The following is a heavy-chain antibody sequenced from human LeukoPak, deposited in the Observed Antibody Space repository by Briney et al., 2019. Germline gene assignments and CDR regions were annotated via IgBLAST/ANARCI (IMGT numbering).Heavy chain of an antibody. Sequence: SETLSLTCTVSGGSISSYYWSWIRQPAGKGLEWIGRIYTSGSTNYNPSLKSRVTMSVGTSKNQFSLKLSSVTAADTAVYYCAREKGSSRDYYYYYMDVWGKGTTVTVSS. V-gene: IGHV4-4*07. CDR3: AREKGSSRDYYYYYMDV. CDR2: IYTSGST. CDR1: GGSISSYY. J-gene: IGHJ6*03.